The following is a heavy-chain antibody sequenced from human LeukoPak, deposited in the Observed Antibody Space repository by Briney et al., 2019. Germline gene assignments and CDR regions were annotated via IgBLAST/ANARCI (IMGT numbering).Heavy chain of an antibody. CDR3: ARGIAAAGRGRPGYFDY. CDR1: GYSISSGYY. D-gene: IGHD6-13*01. V-gene: IGHV4-38-2*02. Sequence: SETLSLTCTVSGYSISSGYYWGWIRQPPGKGLEWIGSIYHSGSTYYNPSLKSRVTISVDTSKNQFSLKLSSVTAADTAVYYCARGIAAAGRGRPGYFDYWGQGTLVTVSS. CDR2: IYHSGST. J-gene: IGHJ4*02.